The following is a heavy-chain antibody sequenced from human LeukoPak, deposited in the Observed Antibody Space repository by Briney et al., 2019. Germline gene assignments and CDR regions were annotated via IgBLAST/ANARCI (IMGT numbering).Heavy chain of an antibody. CDR3: ARPYYYDSRIDP. V-gene: IGHV4-30-4*01. CDR2: MYYSGST. CDR1: GGSISSGDYY. D-gene: IGHD3-22*01. Sequence: SQTLSLTCTVSGGSISSGDYYWSWIRQPPGKGLEWIAYMYYSGSTYYNPSLKSRVTMSADTSKNQLSLKLSSVTAADTAAYYCARPYYYDSRIDPWGQGILVTVSS. J-gene: IGHJ5*02.